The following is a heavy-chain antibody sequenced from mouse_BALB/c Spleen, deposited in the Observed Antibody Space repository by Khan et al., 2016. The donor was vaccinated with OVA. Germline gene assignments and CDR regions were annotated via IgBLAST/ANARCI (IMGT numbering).Heavy chain of an antibody. V-gene: IGHV2-3*01. J-gene: IGHJ3*01. CDR1: GFSLNSYG. CDR3: DRPEPAGSPAWFAY. Sequence: QVQLQQSGPGLVAPSQSLSITCTVTGFSLNSYGVSWVRQPPGKGLEWLGVIWGDGSTNYHSALISRLSISKDNSKSQVFLKVNSLQTDDTATYXWDRPEPAGSPAWFAYWGQGTLVTVSA. CDR2: IWGDGST. D-gene: IGHD1-1*01.